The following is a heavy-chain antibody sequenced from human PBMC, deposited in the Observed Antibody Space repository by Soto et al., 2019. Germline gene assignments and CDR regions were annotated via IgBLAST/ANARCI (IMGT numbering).Heavy chain of an antibody. V-gene: IGHV3-30*04. J-gene: IGHJ3*02. CDR2: ISYDGSNK. D-gene: IGHD3-10*01. CDR3: ARGGEGGYDAFDI. CDR1: GFTFSSYA. Sequence: GGSLRLSCAASGFTFSSYAMHWVRQAPGKGLEWVAVISYDGSNKYYAASVKGRFTISRENSKNTLFLQMNSLRAEDTAVYYWARGGEGGYDAFDIWGQGTMVTVSS.